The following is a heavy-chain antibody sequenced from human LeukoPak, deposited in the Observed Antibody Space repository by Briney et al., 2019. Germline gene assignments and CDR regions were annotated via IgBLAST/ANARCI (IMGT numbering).Heavy chain of an antibody. CDR1: GFTFSSYS. CDR3: ARDSGGGGGDI. J-gene: IGHJ3*02. V-gene: IGHV3-21*01. D-gene: IGHD2-15*01. CDR2: ISSSSSYI. Sequence: PGGSLRLSCAASGFTFSSYSMNWVRQAPGKGLEWVSSISSSSSYIYYADSVKGRFTISRDNAKNSLHLQMNSLRAEDTAVYYCARDSGGGGGDIWGQGTMVTVSS.